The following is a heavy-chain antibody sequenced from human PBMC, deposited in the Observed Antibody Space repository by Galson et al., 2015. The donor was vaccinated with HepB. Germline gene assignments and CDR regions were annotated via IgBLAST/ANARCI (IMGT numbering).Heavy chain of an antibody. CDR3: ARWRSGRIYAFDI. V-gene: IGHV1-18*01. J-gene: IGHJ3*02. CDR2: ISAYNGNT. CDR1: GYTFTSYY. Sequence: SVKVSCKASGYTFTSYYISWVRQAPGEGLEWMGWISAYNGNTDYPQKLQGRVTMTTDTSTSTAYMQLRSLRSDDTAVYYCARWRSGRIYAFDIWGQGTMVTVSS. D-gene: IGHD1-26*01.